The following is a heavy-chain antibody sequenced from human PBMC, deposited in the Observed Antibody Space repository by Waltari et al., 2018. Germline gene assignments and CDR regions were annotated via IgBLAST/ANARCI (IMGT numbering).Heavy chain of an antibody. CDR2: ISSSSVTT. J-gene: IGHJ4*02. CDR1: GSTFSSYS. V-gene: IGHV3-48*04. D-gene: IGHD6-19*01. Sequence: EVQLVESGGGLVQPGGSLRLSCSASGSTFSSYSMNWGRQGPGKWLELVSDISSSSVTTSYADSVKGRFTISRDNAKNSLYLQMNSLRSEDTAVYYCARSYSSGFDYWGQGTLVTVSS. CDR3: ARSYSSGFDY.